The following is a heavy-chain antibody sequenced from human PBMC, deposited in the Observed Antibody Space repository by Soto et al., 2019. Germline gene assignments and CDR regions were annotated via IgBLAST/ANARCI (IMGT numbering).Heavy chain of an antibody. CDR2: IYYSGST. CDR1: GGSISSYY. V-gene: IGHV4-59*01. D-gene: IGHD5-12*01. J-gene: IGHJ5*02. CDR3: ARDFGGYELNWFDP. Sequence: SETLSLTCTVSGGSISSYYWSWIRQPPGKGLEWIGYIYYSGSTNYNPSLKSRVTISVDTSKNQFSLKLSSVTAADTAVYYCARDFGGYELNWFDPWGQGTLVTVSS.